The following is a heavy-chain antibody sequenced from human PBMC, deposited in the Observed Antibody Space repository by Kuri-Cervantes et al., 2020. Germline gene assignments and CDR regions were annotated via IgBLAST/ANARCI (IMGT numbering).Heavy chain of an antibody. D-gene: IGHD5-24*01. CDR1: GYTFTGYY. J-gene: IGHJ3*02. Sequence: ASVKVSCKASGYTFTGYYMHWVRQAPGQGLEWMGWINPNSGGTNYAQKFQGRVTMTRDTPISTAYMELSRLRSDDTAVYYCARVLDGYNPTGAFDIWGQGTMVTVSS. CDR2: INPNSGGT. CDR3: ARVLDGYNPTGAFDI. V-gene: IGHV1-2*02.